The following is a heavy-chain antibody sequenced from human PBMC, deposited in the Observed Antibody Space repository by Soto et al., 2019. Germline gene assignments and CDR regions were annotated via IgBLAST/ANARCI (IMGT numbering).Heavy chain of an antibody. J-gene: IGHJ5*02. CDR2: ISLYSDGT. D-gene: IGHD2-2*01. Sequence: ASVKVSCKTSGYTFSNYGITWVRQAPGQPLEWLGWISLYSDGTNYAQKFQGRVSMTTDTSTTSAYMELRSLRSDDTAVYYCARVVPGAEAWFGPWGQGTLVTVSS. CDR3: ARVVPGAEAWFGP. CDR1: GYTFSNYG. V-gene: IGHV1-18*01.